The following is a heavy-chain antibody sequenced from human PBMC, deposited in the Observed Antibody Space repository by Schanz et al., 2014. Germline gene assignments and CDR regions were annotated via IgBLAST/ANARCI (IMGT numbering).Heavy chain of an antibody. V-gene: IGHV3-33*06. Sequence: QVQLVESGGGVVQPGRSLRLSCAASGFTFSSYGMHWVRQAPGKGLEWVAVIWYDGNNKYYADSVKGRFTISRDNSKNTLYLEMNSLRAEDTALYYCGKVPHKDYGGKPQTLDMWGQGTMVTVSS. CDR2: IWYDGNNK. CDR1: GFTFSSYG. CDR3: GKVPHKDYGGKPQTLDM. D-gene: IGHD4-17*01. J-gene: IGHJ3*02.